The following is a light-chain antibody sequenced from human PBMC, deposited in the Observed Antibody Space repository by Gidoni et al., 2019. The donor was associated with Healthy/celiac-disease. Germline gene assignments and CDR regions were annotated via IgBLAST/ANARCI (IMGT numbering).Light chain of an antibody. J-gene: IGKJ1*01. V-gene: IGKV1-39*01. Sequence: DIQMTQSPSSLSASLGDRVTITCRASQSISSYVNWYQQKPGKAPKLLIYSASSLQSGVPSRFSCRGSGTDFTLTISRLQAEDFATYYCQQSYSTLRTFGQGTKVEIK. CDR3: QQSYSTLRT. CDR1: QSISSY. CDR2: SAS.